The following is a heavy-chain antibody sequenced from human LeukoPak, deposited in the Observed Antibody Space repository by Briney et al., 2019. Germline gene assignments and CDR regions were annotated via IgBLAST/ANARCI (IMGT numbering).Heavy chain of an antibody. CDR2: ISWNSGSI. J-gene: IGHJ4*02. Sequence: GGSLGLSCAASGFTIDDYAMHWVRQAPGKGLEWVSGISWNSGSIGYADSVKGRFTISRDNAKNCLYLQMNSLRAEDMALYYCAKGLYGSGSYPDYWGQGTLVTVSS. V-gene: IGHV3-9*03. CDR1: GFTIDDYA. D-gene: IGHD3-10*01. CDR3: AKGLYGSGSYPDY.